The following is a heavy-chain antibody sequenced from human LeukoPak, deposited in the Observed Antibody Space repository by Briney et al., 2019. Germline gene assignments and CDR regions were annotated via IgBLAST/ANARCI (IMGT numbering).Heavy chain of an antibody. CDR2: ITSDGSTT. CDR3: AKSSPPPLRY. Sequence: GGSLRLSCAASGFSFSSAWMHWVRQAPGEGLVAVSRITSDGSTTWYADSVRGRFTISRDNSKNTLYLQMNSLRAEDTAVYYCAKSSPPPLRYWGQGTLVTVSS. V-gene: IGHV3-74*01. J-gene: IGHJ4*02. CDR1: GFSFSSAW.